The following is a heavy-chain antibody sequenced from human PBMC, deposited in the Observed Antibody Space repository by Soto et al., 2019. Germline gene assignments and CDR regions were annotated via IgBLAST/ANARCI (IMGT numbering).Heavy chain of an antibody. Sequence: GASVKVSCKASGYTFTSYGISWVRQAPGQGLEWMGWISADNGNTNYAENFQGRVTMTRDTSAGTAYMQLSSLTSEDTAVYYCARDDSGFSGSHYIDYFNYWGQGALVTVSS. J-gene: IGHJ4*02. V-gene: IGHV1-18*01. CDR2: ISADNGNT. D-gene: IGHD1-26*01. CDR3: ARDDSGFSGSHYIDYFNY. CDR1: GYTFTSYG.